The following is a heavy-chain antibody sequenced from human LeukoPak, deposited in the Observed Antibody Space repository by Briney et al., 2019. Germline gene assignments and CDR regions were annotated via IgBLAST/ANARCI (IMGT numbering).Heavy chain of an antibody. CDR2: INHSGST. Sequence: SETLSLTCAVYGGSFNGYYWSWIRQPPGKGLEWIEEINHSGSTNYNPSLKSRVTISVDTSKNQFSLKLSSVTAADTAVYYCASGRQVHQLLTGRPYYYYGMDVWGQGTTVTVSS. D-gene: IGHD2-2*01. J-gene: IGHJ6*02. V-gene: IGHV4-34*01. CDR3: ASGRQVHQLLTGRPYYYYGMDV. CDR1: GGSFNGYY.